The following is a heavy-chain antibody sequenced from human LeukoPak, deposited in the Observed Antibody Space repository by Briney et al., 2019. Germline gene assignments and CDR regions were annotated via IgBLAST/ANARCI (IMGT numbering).Heavy chain of an antibody. CDR2: IYSGGST. Sequence: GGSLRLSCAASGFTFSSYGMHWVRQAPGKGLEWVSVIYSGGSTYYADSVKGRFTISRDNSKNTLYLQMNSLRAEDTAVYYCARGRVTMVRGVIITPGAFDIWGQGTMVTVSS. V-gene: IGHV3-53*01. D-gene: IGHD3-10*01. J-gene: IGHJ3*02. CDR3: ARGRVTMVRGVIITPGAFDI. CDR1: GFTFSSYG.